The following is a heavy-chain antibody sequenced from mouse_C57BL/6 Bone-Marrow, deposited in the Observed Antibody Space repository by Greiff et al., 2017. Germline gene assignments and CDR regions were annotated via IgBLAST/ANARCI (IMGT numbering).Heavy chain of an antibody. CDR3: TDPYYDCGVWFAY. J-gene: IGHJ3*01. Sequence: EVHLVESGTVLARPGASVKMSCKTSGYTFTSYWMHWVKQRPGPGLEWIGAIYPGNSYTSYHQKFKGKAKLTAVTSASPAYMELSSLTDEDSAVYYCTDPYYDCGVWFAYWGQGTLVTVSA. CDR2: IYPGNSYT. V-gene: IGHV1-5*01. D-gene: IGHD2-4*01. CDR1: GYTFTSYW.